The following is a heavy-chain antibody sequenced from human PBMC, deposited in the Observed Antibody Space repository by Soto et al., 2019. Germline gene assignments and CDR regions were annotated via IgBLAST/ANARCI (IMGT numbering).Heavy chain of an antibody. CDR1: GGSISSSSYY. V-gene: IGHV4-39*01. CDR2: IYYSGST. Sequence: PSETLSLTCTVSGGSISSSSYYWGWIRQPPGKGLEWIGSIYYSGSTYYNPSLKSRVTISVDTSKNQFSLKLSSVTAADTAVYYCARGAGDYYYYGMDVSGQRTTVTVSS. D-gene: IGHD6-19*01. J-gene: IGHJ6*02. CDR3: ARGAGDYYYYGMDV.